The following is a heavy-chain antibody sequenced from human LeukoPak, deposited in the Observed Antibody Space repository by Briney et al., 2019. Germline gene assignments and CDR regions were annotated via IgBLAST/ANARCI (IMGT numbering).Heavy chain of an antibody. D-gene: IGHD3-16*01. CDR1: LCTFIDYF. CDR2: INPSSGGT. V-gene: IGHV1-2*02. J-gene: IGHJ3*02. CDR3: ARPIPGRYVEDAFDM. Sequence: GASVKVSFKTSLCTFIDYFLHWVRQAPGQGLEWMGWINPSSGGTKYAQKFQGRVTMTRDTSISTGYMELSRLRSDDTAVYYCARPIPGRYVEDAFDMWGQGTMVTVSA.